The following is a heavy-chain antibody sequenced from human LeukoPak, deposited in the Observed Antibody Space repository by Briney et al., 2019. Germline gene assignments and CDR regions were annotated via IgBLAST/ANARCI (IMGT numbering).Heavy chain of an antibody. D-gene: IGHD2-2*01. CDR2: ISSSSSNI. CDR1: GFTFSSYG. Sequence: GGSLRLSCAASGFTFSSYGMSWVRQAPGKGLEWVSSISSSSSNIYYADSVKGRFTISRDNSKNTLYLQMNSLRAEDTAVYYCAKSGRPIYCSSTSCYGSLNYYYYYMDVWGKGTTVTVSS. J-gene: IGHJ6*03. CDR3: AKSGRPIYCSSTSCYGSLNYYYYYMDV. V-gene: IGHV3-23*01.